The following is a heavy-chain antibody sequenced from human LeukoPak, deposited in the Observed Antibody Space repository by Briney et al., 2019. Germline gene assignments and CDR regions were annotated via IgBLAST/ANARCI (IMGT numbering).Heavy chain of an antibody. J-gene: IGHJ4*02. CDR3: ARDASIYDSRGYYFLF. Sequence: SVKVSCKASGGTFNRYAISWVRQAPGQGLEWMGGIIPIFGTANYAQKFQGRVTMTADESSSTAYMELSSLRSEETAVYYCARDASIYDSRGYYFLFWGQGTLVTVSS. CDR2: IIPIFGTA. D-gene: IGHD3-22*01. CDR1: GGTFNRYA. V-gene: IGHV1-69*13.